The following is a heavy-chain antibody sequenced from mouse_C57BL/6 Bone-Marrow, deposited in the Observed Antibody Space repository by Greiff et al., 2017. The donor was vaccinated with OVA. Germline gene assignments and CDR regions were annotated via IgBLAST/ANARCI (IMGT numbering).Heavy chain of an antibody. V-gene: IGHV5-4*01. J-gene: IGHJ2*01. Sequence: VQLKESGGGLVKPGGSLKLSCAASGFTFSSYAMSWVRQTPEKRLEWVATISDGGSYTYYPDNVKGRFTISRDNAKNNLYLQMSHLKSEDTAMYYCARDRGLTGWGQGTTLTVSS. CDR2: ISDGGSYT. CDR1: GFTFSSYA. D-gene: IGHD2-4*01. CDR3: ARDRGLTG.